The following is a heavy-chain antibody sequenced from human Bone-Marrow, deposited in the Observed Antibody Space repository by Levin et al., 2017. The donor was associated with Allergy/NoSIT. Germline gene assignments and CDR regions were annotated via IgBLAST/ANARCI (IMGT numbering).Heavy chain of an antibody. Sequence: PGGSLRLSCAASGFTLTTYAIHWVRQAPGKGLEWVAIISYDGDDTHYADSVKGRFTISRDNSKNSLSLQMNSLRVEDTAVYYCAGASIRGWYGPGYWGQGTLVTVSS. CDR2: ISYDGDDT. CDR1: GFTLTTYA. J-gene: IGHJ4*02. V-gene: IGHV3-30*03. CDR3: AGASIRGWYGPGY. D-gene: IGHD6-19*01.